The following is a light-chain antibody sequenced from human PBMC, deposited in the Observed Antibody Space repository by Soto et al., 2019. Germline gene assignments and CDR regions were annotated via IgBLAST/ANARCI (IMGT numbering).Light chain of an antibody. CDR3: QQYNYRPHA. CDR1: QSVSGN. CDR2: GAS. Sequence: EVVMTQSPATLSVSPGERAALSCRASQSVSGNLAWYQQTPGQAPRLLIYGASTRATGIPARFSGSGFGTEFTLTISSLKSEDFAVYYCQQYNYRPHALGQGTRLEIK. V-gene: IGKV3-15*01. J-gene: IGKJ5*01.